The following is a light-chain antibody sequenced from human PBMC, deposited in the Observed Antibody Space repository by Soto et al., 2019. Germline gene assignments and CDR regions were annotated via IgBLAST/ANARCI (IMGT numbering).Light chain of an antibody. CDR1: QSINSN. J-gene: IGKJ1*01. CDR2: GAS. Sequence: EIVMTQSPATLSVSPGERATLSCRASQSINSNLAWYQQKPGQAPRLLIYGASTRATGVPARFSGSGSGTEFTLTISSLQSEDFALYYFQQYSNWWSFGQGTKVDIK. CDR3: QQYSNWWS. V-gene: IGKV3-15*01.